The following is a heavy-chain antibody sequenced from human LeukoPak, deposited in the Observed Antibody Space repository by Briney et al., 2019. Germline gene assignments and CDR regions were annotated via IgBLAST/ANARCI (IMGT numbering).Heavy chain of an antibody. CDR1: GPSIRSGDYY. Sequence: SETPSLTCSVSGPSIRSGDYYWSWLRQHPGQGLEWIGEINHSGSTNYNPSLKSRVTISVDTSKNQFSLKLSSVTAADTAVYYCARGSTYYGMDVWGQGTTVTVSS. V-gene: IGHV4-34*01. D-gene: IGHD2/OR15-2a*01. CDR2: INHSGST. J-gene: IGHJ6*02. CDR3: ARGSTYYGMDV.